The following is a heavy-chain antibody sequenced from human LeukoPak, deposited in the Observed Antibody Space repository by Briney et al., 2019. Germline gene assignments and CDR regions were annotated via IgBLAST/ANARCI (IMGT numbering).Heavy chain of an antibody. V-gene: IGHV4-59*01. J-gene: IGHJ5*02. CDR3: ARHRYYYDSSGYYYQP. D-gene: IGHD3-22*01. CDR2: IYYSGST. CDR1: GGSITSYY. Sequence: SETLSLTCSVSGGSITSYYWSWIRQPPGKGLEWIGYIYYSGSTNYNPSLKSRVTISVDTSKNQFSLRLSSVTAADTAVYYCARHRYYYDSSGYYYQPWGQGTLVTVSS.